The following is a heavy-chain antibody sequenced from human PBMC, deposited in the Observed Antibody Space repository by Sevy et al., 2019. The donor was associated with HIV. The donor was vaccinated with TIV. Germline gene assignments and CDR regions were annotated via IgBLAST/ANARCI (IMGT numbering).Heavy chain of an antibody. CDR3: ARRPDFGVIIPTGVLDV. CDR1: GFTFGTYA. Sequence: VGSLRLSCAGSGFTFGTYAMTWVRQAPGKALQWVSVIGDSGRSTYYADSVQGRVTISRDNSKNTMHLHMNSLRVEDKATYYCARRPDFGVIIPTGVLDVWGQGTTVTVSS. D-gene: IGHD3-3*01. V-gene: IGHV3-23*01. CDR2: IGDSGRST. J-gene: IGHJ6*02.